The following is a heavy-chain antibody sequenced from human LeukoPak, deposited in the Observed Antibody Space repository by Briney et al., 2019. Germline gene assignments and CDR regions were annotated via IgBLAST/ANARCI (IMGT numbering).Heavy chain of an antibody. D-gene: IGHD4-17*01. V-gene: IGHV3-33*01. CDR2: IWYDGSNK. J-gene: IGHJ6*02. CDR1: GFTFSSYG. CDR3: ARGYYGDYYYGMDV. Sequence: PGRSLRLSCAASGFTFSSYGMHWVRQAPGKGLEGEAVIWYDGSNKYYADSVKGRVTIPRDNSKKTLYLQMTSLRAEDTAVYYCARGYYGDYYYGMDVWGQGTTVTVSS.